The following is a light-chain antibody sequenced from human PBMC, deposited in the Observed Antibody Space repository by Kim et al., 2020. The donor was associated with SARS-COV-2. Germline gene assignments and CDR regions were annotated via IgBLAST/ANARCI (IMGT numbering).Light chain of an antibody. Sequence: SPGDSATFSGRVSQSVRNYIAWYQQKPGQAPRLLIYDASNRATGIPARFSGSGSGTNFTLTISSLDPEDFAVYYCQQRSNWPPWTFGQGTKVDIK. CDR3: QQRSNWPPWT. V-gene: IGKV3-11*01. CDR1: QSVRNY. J-gene: IGKJ1*01. CDR2: DAS.